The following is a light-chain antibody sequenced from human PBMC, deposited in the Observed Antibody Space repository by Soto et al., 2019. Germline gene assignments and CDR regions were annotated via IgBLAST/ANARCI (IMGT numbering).Light chain of an antibody. CDR1: SSNIVSNF. Sequence: QSVLTQPPSASGTPGQRVTIPCSGISSNIVSNFVNWYQQLPGTAPKLLMYNNNQRPSGVPDRFSGSKSGTSASLAISGLQSEDEADYHCATWDDSLNGLVFGGGTKLTVL. CDR2: NNN. V-gene: IGLV1-44*01. CDR3: ATWDDSLNGLV. J-gene: IGLJ3*02.